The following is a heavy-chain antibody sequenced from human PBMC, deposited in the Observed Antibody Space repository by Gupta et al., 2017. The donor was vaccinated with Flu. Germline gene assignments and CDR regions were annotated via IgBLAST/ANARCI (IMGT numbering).Heavy chain of an antibody. J-gene: IGHJ5*02. D-gene: IGHD4-4*01. Sequence: RGWVRQAPGKGLEWVGRIKSKTDGGTTDYAAPVKGRFTISRDDSKNTLYLQMNSLKTEDTAVYYCTTDSGDYSGTLWFDPWGQGTLVTVSS. CDR2: IKSKTDGGTT. CDR3: TTDSGDYSGTLWFDP. V-gene: IGHV3-15*01.